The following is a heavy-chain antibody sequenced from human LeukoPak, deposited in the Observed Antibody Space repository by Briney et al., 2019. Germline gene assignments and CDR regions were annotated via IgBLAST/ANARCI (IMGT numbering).Heavy chain of an antibody. V-gene: IGHV3-30*18. CDR1: GFTFSSYD. J-gene: IGHJ4*02. CDR2: ISYDGSNK. Sequence: GGSLRLSCAASGFTFSSYDMHWVRQAPGKGLEWVAVISYDGSNKYYADSVKGRFTISRDNSKNTLYLQMNSLRAEDTAVYYCAKSSGENWGQGTLVTVSS. CDR3: AKSSGEN.